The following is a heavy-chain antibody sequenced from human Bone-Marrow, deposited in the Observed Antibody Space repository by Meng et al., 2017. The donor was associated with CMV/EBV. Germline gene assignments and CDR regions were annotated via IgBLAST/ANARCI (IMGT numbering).Heavy chain of an antibody. CDR3: ARDVSSRWFPMDV. Sequence: GESLKISCAASGFTFSSFWMSWVRQAPGKGLEWVSYISSSGTTTYYADSVKGRFTISRDNAKNSLYVQMNSLRVEDTAVYYCARDVSSRWFPMDVWGQGTTVTVSS. CDR2: ISSSGTTT. D-gene: IGHD6-13*01. V-gene: IGHV3-48*01. J-gene: IGHJ6*02. CDR1: GFTFSSFW.